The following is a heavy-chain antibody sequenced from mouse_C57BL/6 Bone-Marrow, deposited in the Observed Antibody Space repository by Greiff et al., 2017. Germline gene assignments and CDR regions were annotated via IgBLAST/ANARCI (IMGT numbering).Heavy chain of an antibody. CDR2: IYPRSGNT. Sequence: QVQLQQSGAELARPGPSVKLSCKASGYTFTSYGISWVKQRTGQGLEWIGEIYPRSGNTYYNEKFKGQATLTADQSSRTAYMVFRKLTSEHTAVYFCEIIDYDSDEGYFDVWGTGTTGTVSS. D-gene: IGHD2-4*01. J-gene: IGHJ1*03. V-gene: IGHV1-81*01. CDR3: EIIDYDSDEGYFDV. CDR1: GYTFTSYG.